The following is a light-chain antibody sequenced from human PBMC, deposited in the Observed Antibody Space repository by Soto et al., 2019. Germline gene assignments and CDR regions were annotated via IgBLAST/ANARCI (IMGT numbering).Light chain of an antibody. V-gene: IGLV2-14*01. CDR3: ISFTSSRNQV. J-gene: IGLJ3*02. Sequence: QSALSQPVSVSGSLGQSITISCTGTSSDVGGYNYVSWYQQHPGKVPKLMIFEVNNRPSGVSNRFSGSKSANTASLTISGLQADDEADYYCISFTSSRNQVFGGGTKLTVL. CDR2: EVN. CDR1: SSDVGGYNY.